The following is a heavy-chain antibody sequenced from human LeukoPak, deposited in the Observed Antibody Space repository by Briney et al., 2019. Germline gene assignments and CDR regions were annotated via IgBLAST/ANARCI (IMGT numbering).Heavy chain of an antibody. Sequence: GGSLRLSCAASGFTFSSYSMNWVRQAPGKGLEWVSSISSSSSYIYYADSVKGRFTISRDNAKNSLYLQMNSLRAEDTAVYYCARGGHTAMALPDYWGQGTLVTVSS. D-gene: IGHD5-18*01. J-gene: IGHJ4*02. CDR2: ISSSSSYI. V-gene: IGHV3-21*04. CDR1: GFTFSSYS. CDR3: ARGGHTAMALPDY.